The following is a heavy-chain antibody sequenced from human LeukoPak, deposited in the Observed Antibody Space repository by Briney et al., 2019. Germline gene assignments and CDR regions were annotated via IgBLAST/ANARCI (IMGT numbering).Heavy chain of an antibody. D-gene: IGHD3-10*01. CDR3: AGQYYYGSGSFTTALASAFDY. CDR1: GFTFSNYR. J-gene: IGHJ4*02. CDR2: INSDGGSR. V-gene: IGHV3-74*01. Sequence: PRGSPRLSCADSGFTFSNYRMHWVCQTPGEGLGWVSRINSDGGSRNYADSVKGRFTISRDNAKNTLYLHMNSLRGEDTAVYYCAGQYYYGSGSFTTALASAFDYWGQGTLVTVSS.